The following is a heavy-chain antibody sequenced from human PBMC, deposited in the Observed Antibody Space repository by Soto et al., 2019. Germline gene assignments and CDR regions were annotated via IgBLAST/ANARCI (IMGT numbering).Heavy chain of an antibody. CDR1: GFRFKSFV. D-gene: IGHD3-16*01. J-gene: IGHJ4*02. V-gene: IGHV3-30*19. CDR2: TSYDGNNK. CDR3: ARWGTTGGFDL. Sequence: QVQLVESGGGVVQPGTSLRLSCEASGFRFKSFVMHWVRQAPGKGLEWVAFTSYDGNNKDYGGSVKGRFTVSRDNSQNTLHLQMDFLRPEDTALYYWARWGTTGGFDLWGQGTLVSVSA.